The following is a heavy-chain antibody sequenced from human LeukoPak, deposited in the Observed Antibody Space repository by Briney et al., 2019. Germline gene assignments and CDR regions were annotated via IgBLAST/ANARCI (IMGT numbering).Heavy chain of an antibody. CDR3: AKDPDSSGYPFDY. V-gene: IGHV3-23*01. J-gene: IGHJ4*02. D-gene: IGHD3-22*01. CDR2: ISGSGGST. Sequence: GGSLRLSCAASGFTFSSNAMSWVRQAPGKGLEWVSAISGSGGSTYYADSVKGRFTISRDNSKNTLYLQMNSLRAEDTAVYYCAKDPDSSGYPFDYWGQGTLVTVSS. CDR1: GFTFSSNA.